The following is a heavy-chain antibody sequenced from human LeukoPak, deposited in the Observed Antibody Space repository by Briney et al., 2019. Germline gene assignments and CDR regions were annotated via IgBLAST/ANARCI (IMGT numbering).Heavy chain of an antibody. J-gene: IGHJ6*02. CDR3: AKDKEYSSIGGRDV. CDR2: ISYDGSNK. V-gene: IGHV3-30*18. D-gene: IGHD6-6*01. CDR1: GFTFSSYG. Sequence: GGSLRLSCAASGFTFSSYGMHWVRQAPGKGLEWVAVISYDGSNKYYADSVKGRFTISRDNSKNTLYLQMNSLRAEDTAVYYCAKDKEYSSIGGRDVWGQGTTVTVSS.